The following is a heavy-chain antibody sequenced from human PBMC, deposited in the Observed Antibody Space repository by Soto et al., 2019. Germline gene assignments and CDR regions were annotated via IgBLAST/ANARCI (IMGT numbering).Heavy chain of an antibody. CDR1: GFALTTYTM. V-gene: IGHV4-4*02. J-gene: IGHJ5*01. Sequence: GSLRLSCVASGFALTTYTMNWVRQSPDKGLEWIAEVHISGHSNYNPSLRSRVSVSIDSSKNQFYLNLNSVTAADTAIYYCARVRQGCSANNSYFDPWGQGTQVTVSS. CDR3: ARVRQGCSANNSYFDP. D-gene: IGHD1-1*01. CDR2: VHISGHS.